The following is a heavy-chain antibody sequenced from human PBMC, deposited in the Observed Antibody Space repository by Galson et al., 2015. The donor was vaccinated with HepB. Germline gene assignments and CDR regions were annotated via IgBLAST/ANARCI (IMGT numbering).Heavy chain of an antibody. J-gene: IGHJ4*02. Sequence: SLRLSCAASGFTFSSYGMHWVRQAPGKGLEWVAVISYDGGNKYYADSVKGRFTISRDNSKNKLYLQMNSLRAEDTAVYYCASKPGYNGNSYVDYWGQGTLVTVSS. CDR1: GFTFSSYG. V-gene: IGHV3-30*03. CDR2: ISYDGGNK. D-gene: IGHD1-7*01. CDR3: ASKPGYNGNSYVDY.